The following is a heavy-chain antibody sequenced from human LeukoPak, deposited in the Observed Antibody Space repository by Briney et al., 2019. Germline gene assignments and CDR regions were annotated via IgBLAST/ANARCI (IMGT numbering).Heavy chain of an antibody. Sequence: GGSLRLSCAASGFTFSSYSMNWVRQAPGKGLEWVSSISSSSYIYYADSVKGRFTISRDNAKNSLYLQMNSLRAEDTAVYYCARMTTVVGFDYWGQGTLVTVSS. D-gene: IGHD4-23*01. CDR3: ARMTTVVGFDY. V-gene: IGHV3-21*01. CDR1: GFTFSSYS. CDR2: ISSSSYI. J-gene: IGHJ4*02.